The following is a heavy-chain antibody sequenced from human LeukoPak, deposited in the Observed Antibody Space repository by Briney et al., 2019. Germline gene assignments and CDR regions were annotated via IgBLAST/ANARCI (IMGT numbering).Heavy chain of an antibody. V-gene: IGHV3-48*04. CDR1: GFTFTDYT. Sequence: PGGSLRLSCVASGFTFTDYTMNWVRQAPGKGLEWVSYNSTSGSAKYYADSVKGRFTISRDNAKNSVYLQMNSLRAADTAVYYCARGSQWDLLGSCDYWGQGTLVTVSS. CDR2: NSTSGSAK. J-gene: IGHJ4*02. D-gene: IGHD1-26*01. CDR3: ARGSQWDLLGSCDY.